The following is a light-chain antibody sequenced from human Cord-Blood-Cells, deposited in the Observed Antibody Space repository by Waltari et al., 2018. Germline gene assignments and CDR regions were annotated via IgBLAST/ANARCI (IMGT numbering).Light chain of an antibody. Sequence: QSALTKPAPVSGSPGQSITISCTGTSSDVGGYNYVSWYQQHPGKAPKLMIYDVSNRPSGVSNRFSGSKSGNTASLTISGLQAEDEADYYCSSYTSSSTWVFGGGTKLTVL. V-gene: IGLV2-14*01. CDR3: SSYTSSSTWV. J-gene: IGLJ3*02. CDR1: SSDVGGYNY. CDR2: DVS.